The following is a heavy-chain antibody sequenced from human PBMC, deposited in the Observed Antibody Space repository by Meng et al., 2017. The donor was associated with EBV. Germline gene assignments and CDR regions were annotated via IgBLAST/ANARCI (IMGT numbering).Heavy chain of an antibody. D-gene: IGHD6-13*01. J-gene: IGHJ4*02. CDR3: VHTSTPSSWQPDF. CDR1: GFSLDTSGVA. V-gene: IGHV2-5*02. Sequence: QITLVGSGPSLMQPPQTPTLTCTLSGFSLDTSGVAVGWIRQPPGKPLEWLALIYWDDDQRYSPSLESRLTITRGPSRNQVVLTMTNVDPADTGTYFCVHTSTPSSWQPDFWGQGTLVTVSS. CDR2: IYWDDDQ.